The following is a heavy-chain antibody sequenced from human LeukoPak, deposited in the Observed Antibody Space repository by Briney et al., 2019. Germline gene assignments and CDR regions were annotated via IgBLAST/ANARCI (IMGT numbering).Heavy chain of an antibody. CDR1: GGSISSGNW. D-gene: IGHD4-23*01. CDR3: AKDEGLTTMVVTPGCDF. Sequence: PSGTLSLTCAVSGGSISSGNWWSWVRQPPMKGLEWIGEIYQSGSANYNPSLKSRVSISVDKSKNQFSLKLSSVTAADTAVYYCAKDEGLTTMVVTPGCDFWGQGTQVIVSS. V-gene: IGHV4-4*02. CDR2: IYQSGSA. J-gene: IGHJ4*02.